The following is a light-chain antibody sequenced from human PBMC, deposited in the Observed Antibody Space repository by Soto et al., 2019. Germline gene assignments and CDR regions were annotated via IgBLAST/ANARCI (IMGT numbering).Light chain of an antibody. CDR3: QQYGSSLLT. CDR2: SVS. J-gene: IGKJ4*01. Sequence: EIVLTQSPGTLSLSPGERATLSCRASQSVSSSYLAWYQQKPGQAPRLLIYSVSSRATGIPDRFSGSGSGIDFTLTVSRVEPEDFAVYYCQQYGSSLLTFGGGTKVEIK. CDR1: QSVSSSY. V-gene: IGKV3-20*01.